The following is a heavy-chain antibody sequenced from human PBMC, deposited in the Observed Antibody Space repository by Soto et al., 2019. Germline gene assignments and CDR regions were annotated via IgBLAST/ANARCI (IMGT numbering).Heavy chain of an antibody. V-gene: IGHV3-11*06. CDR3: ARSLRATSPLTF. D-gene: IGHD7-27*01. CDR1: RFTFTDYH. J-gene: IGHJ4*02. CDR2: ISETGSHT. Sequence: VQLVDSGGGLVKPGGSLRLSCEASRFTFTDYHMSWIRQAPGKGLEWVALISETGSHTVYAESVQGRFSISRDNARPSVFLQMNSLRSEDTAVYFCARSLRATSPLTFWGQGTPVTVTS.